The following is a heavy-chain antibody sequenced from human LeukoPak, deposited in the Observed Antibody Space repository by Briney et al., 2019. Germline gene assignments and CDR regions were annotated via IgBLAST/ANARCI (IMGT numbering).Heavy chain of an antibody. Sequence: GGSLRLSCAASGFSVSSNYMSWVRQAPGKGLEWVSVIFSDFTTYYADSVKGRFAISRDNSKTTLYLQVNSLRAEDTAVYYCARVRGWGLDYWGLGTLVTVSS. J-gene: IGHJ4*02. V-gene: IGHV3-66*01. D-gene: IGHD6-19*01. CDR1: GFSVSSNY. CDR3: ARVRGWGLDY. CDR2: IFSDFTT.